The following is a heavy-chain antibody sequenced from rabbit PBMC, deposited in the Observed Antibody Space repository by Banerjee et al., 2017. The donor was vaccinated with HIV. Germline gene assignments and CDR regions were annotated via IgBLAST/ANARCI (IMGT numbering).Heavy chain of an antibody. CDR3: ARELGDYYGMDL. Sequence: QEQLEESGGDLVKPEGSLTLTCTASGFSFSNKYVISWVRQAPGKGLEWIACINTISGDTVYATWAKGRFTISKASWTTVTLQMTSLTVADTATYFCARELGDYYGMDLWGPGTLVTVS. D-gene: IGHD4-1*01. V-gene: IGHV1S45*01. CDR1: GFSFSNKYV. J-gene: IGHJ6*01. CDR2: INTISGDT.